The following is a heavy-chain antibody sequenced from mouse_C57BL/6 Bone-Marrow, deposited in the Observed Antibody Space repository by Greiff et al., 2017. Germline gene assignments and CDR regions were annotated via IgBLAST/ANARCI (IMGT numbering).Heavy chain of an antibody. Sequence: EVQLQQSGAELVRPGASVKLSCTASGFTIKDDYMHWVKQRPEQGLEWIGWIDPEKGDTEYASKFQGKATITADTSSNTAYLQLSSLTSEDTAVYYCTTDSLAMDYWGQGTSVTVSS. J-gene: IGHJ4*01. V-gene: IGHV14-4*01. CDR1: GFTIKDDY. D-gene: IGHD6-2*01. CDR3: TTDSLAMDY. CDR2: IDPEKGDT.